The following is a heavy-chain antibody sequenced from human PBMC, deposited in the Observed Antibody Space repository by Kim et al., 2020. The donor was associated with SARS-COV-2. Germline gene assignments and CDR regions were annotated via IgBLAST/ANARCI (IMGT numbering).Heavy chain of an antibody. V-gene: IGHV3-7*01. J-gene: IGHJ4*02. CDR1: GFTFSSYW. D-gene: IGHD3-10*01. CDR3: ARDLWFGVAYFDY. Sequence: GGSLRLSCAASGFTFSSYWMSWVRQAPGKGLEWVANIKQDGSEKYYVDSVKGRFTISRDNAKNSLYLQMNSLRAEDTAVYYCARDLWFGVAYFDYWGQGTLVTVSS. CDR2: IKQDGSEK.